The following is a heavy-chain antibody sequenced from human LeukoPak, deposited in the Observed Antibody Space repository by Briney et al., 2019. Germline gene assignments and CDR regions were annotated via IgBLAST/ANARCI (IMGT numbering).Heavy chain of an antibody. CDR3: TRVFAGDEYSSSGY. Sequence: PGGSLRLSRAASGFTLSKYYMHSVRQAPGTGRVCFSRINIARTRTTYADCGRGRFPVTRDNAKNTLYLQMNSLKVEDTAMYYCTRVFAGDEYSSSGYWGQGTLVTVSS. D-gene: IGHD6-13*01. CDR2: INIARTRT. CDR1: GFTLSKYY. V-gene: IGHV3-74*03. J-gene: IGHJ4*02.